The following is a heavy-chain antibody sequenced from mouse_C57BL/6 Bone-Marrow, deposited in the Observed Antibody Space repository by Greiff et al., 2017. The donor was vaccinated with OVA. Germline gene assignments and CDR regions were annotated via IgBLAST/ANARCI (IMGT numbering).Heavy chain of an antibody. CDR1: GYTFTSYW. D-gene: IGHD1-1*01. CDR2: IYPDSGGT. Sequence: VQLQQPGAELVKPGASVKLSCKASGYTFTSYWMHWVKQRPGRGLEWIGRIYPDSGGTKYNEKFKSKATLTVDKPTSTAYMQLSSLTSKASAVYYCASFYCYGNNSWDFDYWGTGTPVTVSS. J-gene: IGHJ1*03. V-gene: IGHV1-72*01. CDR3: ASFYCYGNNSWDFDY.